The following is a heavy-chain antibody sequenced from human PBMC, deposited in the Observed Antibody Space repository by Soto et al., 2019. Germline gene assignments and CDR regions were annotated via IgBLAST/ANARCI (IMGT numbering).Heavy chain of an antibody. Sequence: QVQLVESGGGVVQPGRSLRLSCAASGFTFSSYAMHWVRQAPGKGLEWVAVISYDGSNKYYADSVKGRFTISRDNSKNXXYLQMNSLRAEDTAVYYCARDGDRGGGSSSFPLDYWGQGTLVTVSS. D-gene: IGHD6-6*01. CDR2: ISYDGSNK. CDR1: GFTFSSYA. CDR3: ARDGDRGGGSSSFPLDY. V-gene: IGHV3-30-3*01. J-gene: IGHJ4*02.